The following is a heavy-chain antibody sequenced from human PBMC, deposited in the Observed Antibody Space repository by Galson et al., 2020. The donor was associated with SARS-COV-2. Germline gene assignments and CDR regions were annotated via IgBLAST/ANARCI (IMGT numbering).Heavy chain of an antibody. CDR3: AHLNSSSWYEDYFDY. V-gene: IGHV2-5*02. CDR1: GFSLSTSGVG. J-gene: IGHJ4*02. Sequence: SGPTLVKPTQTLTLTCTFSGFSLSTSGVGVGWIRQPPGKALEWLALIYWDDDKRYSPSLKSRLTITKDTSKNQVVLTMTNMDPVDTATYYGAHLNSSSWYEDYFDYWGQGTLVTVSS. CDR2: IYWDDDK. D-gene: IGHD6-13*01.